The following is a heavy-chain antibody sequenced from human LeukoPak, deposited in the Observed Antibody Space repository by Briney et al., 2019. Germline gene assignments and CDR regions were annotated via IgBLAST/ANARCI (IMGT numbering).Heavy chain of an antibody. CDR3: ARGGDGYNPFDY. Sequence: GGSLRLSCAASGFTFSSYSMNWVRQAPGKGLEWVSSISSSSSYIYYADSVKGRFTISRDNAKNSLYLQMNSLRAEDTAVYYCARGGDGYNPFDYWGQGTLLTVSS. V-gene: IGHV3-21*01. CDR2: ISSSSSYI. J-gene: IGHJ4*02. D-gene: IGHD5-24*01. CDR1: GFTFSSYS.